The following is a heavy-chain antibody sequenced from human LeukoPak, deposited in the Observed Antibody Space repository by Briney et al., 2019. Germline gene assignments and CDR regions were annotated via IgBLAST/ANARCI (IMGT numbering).Heavy chain of an antibody. CDR3: ARDIRDSSGYYYYFDN. J-gene: IGHJ4*02. CDR2: IYSGGST. D-gene: IGHD3-22*01. Sequence: LAGGSLRLSCAASGFTVSSSYMSWVRQAPGKGLEGGSLIYSGGSTHYADSVKGRFTISRDTSKNTLYLQMNSLRAEDTALYYCARDIRDSSGYYYYFDNWGQGTLVTVSS. CDR1: GFTVSSSY. V-gene: IGHV3-66*02.